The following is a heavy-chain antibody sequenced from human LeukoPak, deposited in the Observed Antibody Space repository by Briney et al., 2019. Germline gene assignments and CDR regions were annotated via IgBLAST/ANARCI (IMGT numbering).Heavy chain of an antibody. Sequence: ASVKVSCKASGYTFTSYAMHWVRQAPGQGLEWMGWINPNSGGTNYAQKFQGWVTMTRDTSISTAYMELSRLRSDDTAVYYCARDYGGNSDAFDIWGQGTMVTVSS. CDR1: GYTFTSYA. D-gene: IGHD4-23*01. J-gene: IGHJ3*02. CDR3: ARDYGGNSDAFDI. V-gene: IGHV1-2*04. CDR2: INPNSGGT.